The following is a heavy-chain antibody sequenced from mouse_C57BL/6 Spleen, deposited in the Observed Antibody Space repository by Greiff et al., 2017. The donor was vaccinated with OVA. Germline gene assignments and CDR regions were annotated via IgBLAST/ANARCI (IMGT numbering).Heavy chain of an antibody. Sequence: EVQLQQSGPELVKPGASVKIPCKASGYTFTDYNMDWVKQSHGKSLEWIGDINPNNGGTNYNQKFKGKATLTVDKSSSTAYMELRSLTSEDTAVYYCARLYYWGAMDYWGQGTSVTVSS. CDR2: INPNNGGT. CDR1: GYTFTDYN. V-gene: IGHV1-18*01. J-gene: IGHJ4*01. D-gene: IGHD2-1*01. CDR3: ARLYYWGAMDY.